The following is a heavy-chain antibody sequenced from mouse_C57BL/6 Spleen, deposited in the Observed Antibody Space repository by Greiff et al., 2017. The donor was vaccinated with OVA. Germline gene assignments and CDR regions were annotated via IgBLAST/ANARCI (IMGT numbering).Heavy chain of an antibody. D-gene: IGHD2-5*01. J-gene: IGHJ1*03. CDR2: INPGSGGT. CDR3: AREDDSNCWYFDV. V-gene: IGHV1-54*01. CDR1: GYAFTNYL. Sequence: QVQLQQSGAELVRPGTSVKVSCKASGYAFTNYLIEWVKQRPGQGLEWIGVINPGSGGTNYNEKFKGKATLTADKSPSTAYMQLSSLTSEDSAVYFCAREDDSNCWYFDVWGTGTTVTVSS.